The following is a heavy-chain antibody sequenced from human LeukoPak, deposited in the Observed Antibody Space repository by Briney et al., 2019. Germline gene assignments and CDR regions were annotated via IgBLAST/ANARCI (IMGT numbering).Heavy chain of an antibody. Sequence: AASVKVSCKASGFTFTSSAMQWVRQARGQRLEWIGWIVVGSGNTNYAQKFQERVTITRDMSTSTAYMELSSLRSEDTAVYYCAAVKSGYYYDSNGYYYSDYWGQGTLVTVSS. CDR1: GFTFTSSA. D-gene: IGHD3-22*01. J-gene: IGHJ4*02. CDR3: AAVKSGYYYDSNGYYYSDY. V-gene: IGHV1-58*02. CDR2: IVVGSGNT.